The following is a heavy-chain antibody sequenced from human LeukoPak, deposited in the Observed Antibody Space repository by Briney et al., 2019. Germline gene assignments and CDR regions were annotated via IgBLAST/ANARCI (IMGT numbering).Heavy chain of an antibody. CDR3: ARKGWNDSGYYYYMDV. D-gene: IGHD1-1*01. CDR1: GFTFSSYE. V-gene: IGHV3-48*03. CDR2: ISSSGSTI. Sequence: GGSLRLSCAASGFTFSSYEMNWVRQAPGKGLEWVSYISSSGSTIYYGDSVKGRFTISRDNAKNSLYLQMSSLRAEDTAVYYCARKGWNDSGYYYYMDVWGKGTTVTVSS. J-gene: IGHJ6*03.